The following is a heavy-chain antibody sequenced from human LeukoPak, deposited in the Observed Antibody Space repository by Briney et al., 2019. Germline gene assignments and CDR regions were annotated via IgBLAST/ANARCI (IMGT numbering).Heavy chain of an antibody. V-gene: IGHV3-23*01. J-gene: IGHJ3*02. D-gene: IGHD3-22*01. CDR1: GFTFSSYA. CDR3: ARGGDSRGYRDDAFDI. Sequence: QPGGSLRLSCAASGFTFSSYAMSWVRQAPGKGLEWASAISGSGGSTYYADSVKGRFTISRDNSKNTLFLQMNSLRAEDTAVYYCARGGDSRGYRDDAFDIWGRGTLVTVSS. CDR2: ISGSGGST.